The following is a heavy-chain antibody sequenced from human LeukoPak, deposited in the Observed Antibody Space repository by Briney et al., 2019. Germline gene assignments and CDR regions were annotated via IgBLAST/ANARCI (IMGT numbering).Heavy chain of an antibody. Sequence: SQTLSLTCTVSGGSISSASYYWSWIRQPAGKGLEWIGRIYISGSTNYKSSLKSRVTISVDTSKNQFSLKLSSVTAADTAVYYCAREREGPYGYLNYWGQGTLVTVSS. J-gene: IGHJ4*02. CDR1: GGSISSASYY. CDR3: AREREGPYGYLNY. V-gene: IGHV4-61*02. CDR2: IYISGST. D-gene: IGHD4-17*01.